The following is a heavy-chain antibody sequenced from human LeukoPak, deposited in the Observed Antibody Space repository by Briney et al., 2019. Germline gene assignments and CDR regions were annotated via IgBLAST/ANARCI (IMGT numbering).Heavy chain of an antibody. CDR2: ITNSGSSI. CDR3: AGRTFGGESPAFDY. J-gene: IGHJ4*02. V-gene: IGHV3-11*01. D-gene: IGHD2-21*01. CDR1: GLTFRDFY. Sequence: GGSLRLSCEAPGLTFRDFYMSWIRQAPGRGLEYISYITNSGSSIYYAASVKGRFTISRDNAKNSLYLQMSNLRAEDTAIYYCAGRTFGGESPAFDYWGQGTLVTVSS.